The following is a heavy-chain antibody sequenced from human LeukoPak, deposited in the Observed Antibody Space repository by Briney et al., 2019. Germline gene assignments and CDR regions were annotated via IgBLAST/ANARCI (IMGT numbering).Heavy chain of an antibody. CDR3: ATIQWLSPPPHS. Sequence: GGSLGLSCAASGFTFSRYAMSWVRQAPGKGLESVSRIYLDETVPPFPHSLQGPITRSRSHADNTMFLQMNSVRDEDTAVYFCATIQWLSPPPHSWGQGTPVTVSS. D-gene: IGHD5-12*01. V-gene: IGHV3-74*01. J-gene: IGHJ6*01. CDR1: GFTFSRYA. CDR2: IYLDETVP.